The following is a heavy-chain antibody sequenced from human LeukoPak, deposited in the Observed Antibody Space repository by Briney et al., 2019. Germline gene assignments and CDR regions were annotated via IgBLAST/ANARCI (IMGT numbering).Heavy chain of an antibody. D-gene: IGHD3-9*01. CDR1: GYTCTSYA. J-gene: IGHJ4*02. CDR3: ARVPLGDILTGYYIVYFDY. Sequence: GASVKVSCKASGYTCTSYAMNWVRQAPGQGLEWMGWINTNTGNPTYAQGFTGRFVFSLDTSVSTAYLQISSLKAEDTAVYYCARVPLGDILTGYYIVYFDYWGQGTLVTVSS. V-gene: IGHV7-4-1*02. CDR2: INTNTGNP.